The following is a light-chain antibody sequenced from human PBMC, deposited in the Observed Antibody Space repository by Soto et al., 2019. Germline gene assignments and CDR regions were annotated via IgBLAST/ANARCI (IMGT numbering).Light chain of an antibody. CDR3: AAWDDSLNGHV. CDR2: TTN. V-gene: IGLV1-44*01. CDR1: SSNIRTRS. Sequence: QSVLTQPHSASGTPGQRVTISCSGISSNIRTRSVHWFQQLPGTAPKLLISTTNQRPSGVPERFSGSKSGTSASLAISGLQSEDEADYYCAAWDDSLNGHVFGTGTKLTVL. J-gene: IGLJ1*01.